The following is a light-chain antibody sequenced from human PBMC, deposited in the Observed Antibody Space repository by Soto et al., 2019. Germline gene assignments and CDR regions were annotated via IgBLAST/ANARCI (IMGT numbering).Light chain of an antibody. J-gene: IGKJ3*01. CDR1: QSISSDH. CDR3: QHYRSAPFT. Sequence: EIVLTQSPGILSLSPGERATLACRASQSISSDHLAWYQQRPGQSPSLLIYGASSRTTGVPDRFSGSGSGTDFTLTISRLEPEDFAVYYCQHYRSAPFTFGPGTKVDNK. CDR2: GAS. V-gene: IGKV3-20*01.